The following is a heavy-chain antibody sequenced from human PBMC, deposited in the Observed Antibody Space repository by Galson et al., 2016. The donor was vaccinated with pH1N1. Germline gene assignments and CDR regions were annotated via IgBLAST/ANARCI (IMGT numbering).Heavy chain of an antibody. Sequence: SLRLSCAASGFTFTNYAIHWVRQAPGKGLEWVSSISGSGGRKHYADSVQGRFIISRDNSKNTPYLQMNSLRAGDTALYFCAKGGYGDYGLAVFDIWGQGTMVIVSS. CDR1: GFTFTNYA. D-gene: IGHD4-17*01. J-gene: IGHJ3*02. CDR3: AKGGYGDYGLAVFDI. V-gene: IGHV3-23*01. CDR2: ISGSGGRK.